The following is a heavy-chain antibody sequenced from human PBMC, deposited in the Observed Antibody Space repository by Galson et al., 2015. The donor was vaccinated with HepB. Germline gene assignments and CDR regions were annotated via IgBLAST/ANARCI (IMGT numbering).Heavy chain of an antibody. V-gene: IGHV1-69*13. D-gene: IGHD3-22*01. CDR1: GGTFSSYA. CDR2: TIPIFGTA. Sequence: SVKVSCKASGGTFSSYAISWVRQAPGQGLEWMGGTIPIFGTANNAQKFQGRVTITADESMSTAYMELSSLRSEDTAVYSCAGKNDYYDSSGYYGRYGMDVWGQGTTVTVSS. CDR3: AGKNDYYDSSGYYGRYGMDV. J-gene: IGHJ6*02.